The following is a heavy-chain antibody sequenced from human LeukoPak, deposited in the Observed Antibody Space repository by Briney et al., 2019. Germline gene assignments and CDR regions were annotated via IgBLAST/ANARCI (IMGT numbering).Heavy chain of an antibody. J-gene: IGHJ3*02. Sequence: PGRSLRLYCSASGFTFSNYGMHWVRQAPGNGLEWVAVIWYDGTNKYYADSVKGRFIISRDNSKNTLYLQMNSLRAEDTAVYYCARDPHYDAFDIWGQGTMVTVSS. CDR3: ARDPHYDAFDI. CDR2: IWYDGTNK. D-gene: IGHD1-26*01. V-gene: IGHV3-33*01. CDR1: GFTFSNYG.